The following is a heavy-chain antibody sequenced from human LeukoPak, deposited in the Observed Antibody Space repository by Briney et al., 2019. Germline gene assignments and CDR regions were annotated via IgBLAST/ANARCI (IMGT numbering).Heavy chain of an antibody. D-gene: IGHD3-16*01. CDR3: ARTDSGVIMLHTIRSAF. J-gene: IGHJ4*02. V-gene: IGHV3-7*01. CDR2: INQDGSEK. Sequence: GGSLRLSCVASGFTFNPHWMSWVRQAPGKGLEWVANINQDGSEKYYLDSVRGRFTISRDNAKNLLYLQMNSLRAEDTAVYYCARTDSGVIMLHTIRSAFWGQGTLVTVSS. CDR1: GFTFNPHW.